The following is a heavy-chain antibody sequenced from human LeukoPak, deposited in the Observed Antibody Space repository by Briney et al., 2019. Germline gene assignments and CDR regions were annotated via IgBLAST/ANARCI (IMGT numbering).Heavy chain of an antibody. J-gene: IGHJ4*02. CDR2: ISYDGSNK. CDR1: GFTFSDYY. D-gene: IGHD5-24*01. CDR3: ATSGSVEMATDFDY. V-gene: IGHV3-30*03. Sequence: GGSLRLSCAASGFTFSDYYMSWIRQAPGKGLEWVAVISYDGSNKYYADSVKGRFTISRDNSKNTLYLQMNSLRAEDTAVYYCATSGSVEMATDFDYWGQGTLVTVSS.